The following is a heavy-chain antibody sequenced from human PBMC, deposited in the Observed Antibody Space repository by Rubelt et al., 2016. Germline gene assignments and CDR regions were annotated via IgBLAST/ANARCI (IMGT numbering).Heavy chain of an antibody. Sequence: EVQLVESGGGLVQPGGSLRLSCAASGFTFSNYAMSWVRQAPGKGLEWVSVITGSGATTYYADSVKGRFTISRDNSKNTLYLEMNSLTAEDTAVYYCAREGLYVPAGFCDSWGQGTLVSVSS. CDR1: GFTFSNYA. V-gene: IGHV3-23*04. CDR2: ITGSGATT. J-gene: IGHJ4*02. D-gene: IGHD2/OR15-2a*01. CDR3: AREGLYVPAGFCDS.